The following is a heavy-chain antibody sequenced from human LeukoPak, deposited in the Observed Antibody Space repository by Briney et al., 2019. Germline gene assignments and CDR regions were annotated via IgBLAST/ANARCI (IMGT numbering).Heavy chain of an antibody. CDR1: GFTFSDYY. V-gene: IGHV3-11*01. Sequence: GGSLRLSCAASGFTFSDYYMSWIRQAPGKGLEWVSYISSSGSTIYYADSVKGRFTISRDNAKNSLYLQMNSLRAEDTAVYYCARPRYSGYDRHVELDYWGQGTLVTVSS. D-gene: IGHD5-12*01. CDR3: ARPRYSGYDRHVELDY. CDR2: ISSSGSTI. J-gene: IGHJ4*02.